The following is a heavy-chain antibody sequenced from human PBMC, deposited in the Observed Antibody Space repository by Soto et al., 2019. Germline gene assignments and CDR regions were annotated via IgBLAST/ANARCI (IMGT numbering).Heavy chain of an antibody. Sequence: GESLKISCKGSGYSFTSYWIGWVRQMPGKGLEWMGIIYPGDSDTRYSPSFQGQVTISADKSISTAYLQWSSLKASDTAMYYCARLSLEGHGAKLLLDYWGQGTLVTVSS. CDR3: ARLSLEGHGAKLLLDY. CDR1: GYSFTSYW. V-gene: IGHV5-51*01. D-gene: IGHD2-8*01. CDR2: IYPGDSDT. J-gene: IGHJ4*02.